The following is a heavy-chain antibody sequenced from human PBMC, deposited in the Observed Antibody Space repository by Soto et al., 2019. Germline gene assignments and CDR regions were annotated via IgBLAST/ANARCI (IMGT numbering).Heavy chain of an antibody. CDR3: ARRAVTTWGYYYYYGMDV. CDR2: IYPGDSDT. D-gene: IGHD4-17*01. Sequence: GESLKISCKGSGYSFTSYWIGWVRQMPGKGLEWMGIIYPGDSDTRYSPSFQGQVTISADKSISTAYLQWSSLKASDTAMYYCARRAVTTWGYYYYYGMDVWGQGTTVTVSS. V-gene: IGHV5-51*01. J-gene: IGHJ6*02. CDR1: GYSFTSYW.